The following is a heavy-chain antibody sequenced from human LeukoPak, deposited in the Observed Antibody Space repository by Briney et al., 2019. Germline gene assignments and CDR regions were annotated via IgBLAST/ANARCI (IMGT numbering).Heavy chain of an antibody. CDR1: GSSLSTSGVG. J-gene: IGHJ4*02. CDR2: IYWNDDK. CDR3: VHRRWNHLFDY. D-gene: IGHD1-14*01. Sequence: SGPTLVNPTQTLTLTCTFSGSSLSTSGVGVGWIRQPPGKALEWLALIYWNDDKRYSPSLKSRLIITKDTSKNHVVLTMTNMDPVDTATYYCVHRRWNHLFDYWGQGTLVTVSS. V-gene: IGHV2-5*01.